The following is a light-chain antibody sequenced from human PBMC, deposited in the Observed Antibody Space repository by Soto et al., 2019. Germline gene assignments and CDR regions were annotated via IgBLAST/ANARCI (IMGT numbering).Light chain of an antibody. CDR1: SSDVGGYNC. CDR2: DVS. Sequence: QSVLTQPASVSGSPGQSITISCTGTSSDVGGYNCVSWYQQLPGKAPKLMIYDVSDRPSGVSNRFSGSKSGNTASLTISGLQAEDEADYYCSSYTSSSLYVFGTGTKGTVL. CDR3: SSYTSSSLYV. V-gene: IGLV2-14*01. J-gene: IGLJ1*01.